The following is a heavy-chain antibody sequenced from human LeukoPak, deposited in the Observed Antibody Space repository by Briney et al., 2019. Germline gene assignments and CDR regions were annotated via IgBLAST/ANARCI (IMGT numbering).Heavy chain of an antibody. CDR3: ARGGPGTGMDY. D-gene: IGHD1-1*01. CDR2: IDNDEITT. Sequence: PGGSLRLSCVASGFTFISLWMHWVRQAPGKGLEWVSRIDNDEITTTYADSVKGRFTISRDNAKNTLYLQMNSLRAEDTGVYYCARGGPGTGMDYWGQGALVTDSS. V-gene: IGHV3-74*01. CDR1: GFTFISLW. J-gene: IGHJ4*02.